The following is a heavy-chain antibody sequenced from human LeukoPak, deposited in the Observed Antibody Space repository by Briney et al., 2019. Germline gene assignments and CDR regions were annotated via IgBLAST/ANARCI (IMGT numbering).Heavy chain of an antibody. V-gene: IGHV3-30*18. CDR3: AKDSPYGSGTGWFDP. D-gene: IGHD3-10*01. CDR2: ISYDGSNK. CDR1: GFTFSSYG. J-gene: IGHJ5*02. Sequence: GGSLRLSCAASGFTFSSYGMHWVRQAPGKGLEWVAVISYDGSNKYYADSVKGRFTISRDNSKNTLYLRMNSLRAEDTAVYYCAKDSPYGSGTGWFDPWGQGTLVTVSS.